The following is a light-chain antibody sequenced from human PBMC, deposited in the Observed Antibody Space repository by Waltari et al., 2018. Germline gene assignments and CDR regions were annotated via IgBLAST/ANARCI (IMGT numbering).Light chain of an antibody. CDR1: QSISKW. CDR3: QQYNSYSLLT. Sequence: DIRMTQSPSTLSASAGDRVIISCRASQSISKWLAWYQQKPGKAPKLPIYEASTLQSGVPSRFSGTGSGTDFTLTISSLQPYDFATYYCQQYNSYSLLTFGGGTKVEIK. CDR2: EAS. V-gene: IGKV1-5*03. J-gene: IGKJ4*01.